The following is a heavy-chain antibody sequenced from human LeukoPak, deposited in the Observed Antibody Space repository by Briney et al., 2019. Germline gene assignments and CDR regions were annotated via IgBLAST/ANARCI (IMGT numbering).Heavy chain of an antibody. CDR3: ATRPPSETYYGVLDY. CDR2: ITGSGGST. J-gene: IGHJ4*02. CDR1: GLTFSRHA. V-gene: IGHV3-23*01. Sequence: PGGSLRLSCEASGLTFSRHAMTWVRQAPGTGLEWVSGITGSGGSTYHAESVKGRFTISRDNSKNTLYLQMNSLRAEDTAVYYCATRPPSETYYGVLDYWGQGTLVTVSS. D-gene: IGHD3-16*01.